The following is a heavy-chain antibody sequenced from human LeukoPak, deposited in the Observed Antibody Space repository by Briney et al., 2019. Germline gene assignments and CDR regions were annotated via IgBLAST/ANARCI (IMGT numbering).Heavy chain of an antibody. Sequence: GGSLRLSCAASGFTVSSNYMSWVRQAPGKGLEWVSVIYSGGSTYYADSVKGRFTISRDNSKNTLYLRMNSLRAEDTAVYYCARVYCGGDCYRGDAFDIWGQGTMVTVSS. J-gene: IGHJ3*02. CDR1: GFTVSSNY. CDR3: ARVYCGGDCYRGDAFDI. D-gene: IGHD2-21*02. CDR2: IYSGGST. V-gene: IGHV3-66*01.